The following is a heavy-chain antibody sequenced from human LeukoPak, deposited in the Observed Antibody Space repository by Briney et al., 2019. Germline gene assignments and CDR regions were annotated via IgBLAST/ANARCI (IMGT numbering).Heavy chain of an antibody. D-gene: IGHD3-10*01. CDR3: AKNVRGVIDAFDI. J-gene: IGHJ3*02. Sequence: GGSLRLSCGASGFTFSSYAMSWVRQAPGKGLEWVSAISGSGGSTYHADSVEGRFTISRDNSKNTLYLQMNSLRAEDTAVYYCAKNVRGVIDAFDIWGQGTMVTVSS. CDR1: GFTFSSYA. CDR2: ISGSGGST. V-gene: IGHV3-23*01.